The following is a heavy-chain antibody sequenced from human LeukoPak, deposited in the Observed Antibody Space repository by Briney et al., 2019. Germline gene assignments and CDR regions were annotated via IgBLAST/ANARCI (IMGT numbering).Heavy chain of an antibody. CDR2: LYNSGST. CDR3: ARDHSMRVNDYDSSGYYNWFDP. J-gene: IGHJ5*02. V-gene: IGHV4-59*12. D-gene: IGHD3-22*01. CDR1: GGSISSYF. Sequence: SETLSLTCTVSGGSISSYFWSWIRQPPGKGLEWIGSLYNSGSTNYNPSLKSRVTMSVDTSKNQFSLKLSSVTAADTAVYYCARDHSMRVNDYDSSGYYNWFDPWGQGTLVTVSS.